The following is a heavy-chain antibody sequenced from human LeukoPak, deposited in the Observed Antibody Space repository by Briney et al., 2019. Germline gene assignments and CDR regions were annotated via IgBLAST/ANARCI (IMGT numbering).Heavy chain of an antibody. D-gene: IGHD6-13*01. CDR1: VYMFTNYG. J-gene: IGHJ4*02. CDR2: ISAYNCNT. CDR3: ARVYSNSHEPDF. Sequence: ASVTVSCKASVYMFTNYGFIWVRRAPGHPLEWMGWISAYNCNTNYPPKLQDRVSRTTDTSTSTAYLELRSLTSDDTALYYCARVYSNSHEPDFWGQGTMVTVSS. V-gene: IGHV1-18*01.